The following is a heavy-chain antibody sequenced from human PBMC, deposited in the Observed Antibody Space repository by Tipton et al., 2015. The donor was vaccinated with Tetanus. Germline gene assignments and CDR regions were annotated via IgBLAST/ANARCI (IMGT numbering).Heavy chain of an antibody. V-gene: IGHV3-30*18. D-gene: IGHD6-19*01. CDR2: ISSDGSNK. CDR1: GFTFRNFG. CDR3: AKGTRSGWYGSFDY. Sequence: SLRLSCAASGFTFRNFGMHWVRQAPGKGLEWVAFISSDGSNKNYADSVKGRFTISRDNSKNTLYVQMNSLRAEDTAVYYCAKGTRSGWYGSFDYWGQGTLVTVSP. J-gene: IGHJ4*02.